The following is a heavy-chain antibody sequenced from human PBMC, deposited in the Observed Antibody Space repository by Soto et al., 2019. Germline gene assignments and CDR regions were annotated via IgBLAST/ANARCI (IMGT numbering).Heavy chain of an antibody. CDR3: ASPGYCSSTSCYSASYYYYGMDV. J-gene: IGHJ6*02. CDR2: IIPIFGTA. V-gene: IGHV1-69*06. CDR1: GGTFSSYA. D-gene: IGHD2-2*03. Sequence: QVQLVQSGAEVKKPGSSVKVSCKASGGTFSSYAISWVRQAPGQGLEWMGGIIPIFGTANYAQKFQGRVKITADKSTSTAYMELSILRSEDTAVYYCASPGYCSSTSCYSASYYYYGMDVWGQGTTVTVSS.